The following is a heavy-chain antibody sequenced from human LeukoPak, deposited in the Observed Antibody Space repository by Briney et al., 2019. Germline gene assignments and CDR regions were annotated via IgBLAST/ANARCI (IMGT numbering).Heavy chain of an antibody. V-gene: IGHV4-59*01. CDR1: GGSISSYY. CDR2: IYYSGST. D-gene: IGHD3-10*01. Sequence: TSETLSLTCTVSGGSISSYYWSWIRRPPGKGLEWIGYIYYSGSTNYNPSLKSRVTISVDTSKNQFSLKLSSVTAADTAVYYCARTFGELSLDMDVWGKGTTVTVSS. CDR3: ARTFGELSLDMDV. J-gene: IGHJ6*03.